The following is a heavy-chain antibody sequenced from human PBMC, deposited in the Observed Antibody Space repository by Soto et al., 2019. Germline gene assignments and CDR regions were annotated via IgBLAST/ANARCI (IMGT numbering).Heavy chain of an antibody. CDR2: INPNTGGT. D-gene: IGHD1-20*01. Sequence: ASVKVSCKTSGYTFTDYSMHWVRQAPGQGLEWMGWINPNTGGTDYAQKFQGRVTMTWDTSIRSAYMQLSGLRSDDTAVYYCARGFNWNPEVDYWGQGTLVTVSS. J-gene: IGHJ4*02. V-gene: IGHV1-2*02. CDR1: GYTFTDYS. CDR3: ARGFNWNPEVDY.